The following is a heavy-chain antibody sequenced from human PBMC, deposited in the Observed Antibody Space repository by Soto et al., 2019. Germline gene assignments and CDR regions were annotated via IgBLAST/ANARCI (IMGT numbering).Heavy chain of an antibody. V-gene: IGHV4-4*02. Sequence: QVQLQESGPGLVKPSGTLSLTCVVSGASISSSNWWSWVRQPPGKGLEWIGEIYHSGSTNYNPSLKIRVTFSVDKSKNQFSLKLSSVTAADTAVYYCATRRDGYPNFDYWGQGTLVTVSA. CDR3: ATRRDGYPNFDY. CDR1: GASISSSNW. J-gene: IGHJ4*02. CDR2: IYHSGST. D-gene: IGHD5-12*01.